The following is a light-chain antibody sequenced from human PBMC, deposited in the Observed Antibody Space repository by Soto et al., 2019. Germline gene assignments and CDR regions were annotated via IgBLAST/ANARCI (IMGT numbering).Light chain of an antibody. CDR2: AAS. J-gene: IGKJ2*01. CDR3: QQYNYWPYT. V-gene: IGKV3-15*01. Sequence: EIVMTQSPATLSVSPGERATLSCRASQSVSRNLAWYQQKPGQAPRLLIYAASTRATGVPARFSGSGSGTEFTLTISSLQSEDFAVYYCQQYNYWPYTFGQGTKLEIK. CDR1: QSVSRN.